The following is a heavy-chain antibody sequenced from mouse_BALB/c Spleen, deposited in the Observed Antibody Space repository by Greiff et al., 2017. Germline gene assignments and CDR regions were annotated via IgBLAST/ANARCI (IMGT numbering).Heavy chain of an antibody. CDR3: TRGVRTWFAY. D-gene: IGHD2-14*01. Sequence: LQQPGSELVRPGASVKLSCKASGYTFTSYWMHWVKQRPGQGLEWIGNIYPGSGSTNYDEKFKSKATLTVDTSSSTAYMQLSRLTSEDSAVYYCTRGVRTWFAYWGQGTLVTVSA. CDR1: GYTFTSYW. CDR2: IYPGSGST. V-gene: IGHV1S22*01. J-gene: IGHJ3*01.